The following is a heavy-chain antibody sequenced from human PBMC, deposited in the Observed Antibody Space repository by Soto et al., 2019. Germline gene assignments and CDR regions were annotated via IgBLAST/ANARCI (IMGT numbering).Heavy chain of an antibody. CDR1: GFTFSDYY. J-gene: IGHJ3*02. V-gene: IGHV3-11*01. CDR2: ISSSGSTI. CDR3: ARAVGITMIVVVPDAFDI. D-gene: IGHD3-22*01. Sequence: AGGSLRLSCAASGFTFSDYYMSWIRQAPGKGLEWVSYISSSGSTIYYADSVKGRFTISRDNAKNSLYLQMNSLRAEDTAVYYCARAVGITMIVVVPDAFDIWGQGTMVTVSS.